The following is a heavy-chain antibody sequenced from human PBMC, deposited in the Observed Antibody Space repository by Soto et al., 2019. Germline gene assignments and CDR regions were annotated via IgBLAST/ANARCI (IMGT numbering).Heavy chain of an antibody. CDR2: LSYDETNN. D-gene: IGHD6-19*01. V-gene: IGHV3-30*14. CDR1: GFSLSNFA. CDR3: ARDGPLHYTTGWDFVNLDQ. J-gene: IGHJ4*02. Sequence: QVQLVESGGGVVQPGRSLRLSCAASGFSLSNFAMHWVRQAPGKGLEWVAALSYDETNNYYADSVKGRFTISRDTSMKALYLQMYSLRTEDGALYYCARDGPLHYTTGWDFVNLDQWGQGALVTGSS.